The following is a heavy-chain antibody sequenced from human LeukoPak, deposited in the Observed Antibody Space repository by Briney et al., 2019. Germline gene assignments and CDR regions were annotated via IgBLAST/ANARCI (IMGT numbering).Heavy chain of an antibody. V-gene: IGHV4-30-2*01. J-gene: IGHJ5*02. CDR1: GGSISSGGYY. D-gene: IGHD3-22*01. CDR3: ARSSMIGYYDSSGHR. Sequence: SETLSLTCTVSGGSISSGGYYWSWIRQPPGKGLEWIGYIYHSGSTYYNPSLKSRVTISVDRSKNQFSRKLSSVTAADTAVYYCARSSMIGYYDSSGHRWGQGTLVTVSS. CDR2: IYHSGST.